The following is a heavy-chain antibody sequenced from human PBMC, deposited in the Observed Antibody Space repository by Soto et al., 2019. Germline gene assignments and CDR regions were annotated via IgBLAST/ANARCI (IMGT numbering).Heavy chain of an antibody. D-gene: IGHD5-12*01. CDR1: GGSISSYY. J-gene: IGHJ4*02. CDR3: ARHAPLGYSGYDDITLIDY. Sequence: PSETLSLTCTVSGGSISSYYWSWIRQPPGKGLEWIGYIYYSGSTNYNPSLKSRVTISVDTSKNQFSLKLSSVTAADTAVYYCARHAPLGYSGYDDITLIDYWGQGTLVTVSS. CDR2: IYYSGST. V-gene: IGHV4-59*08.